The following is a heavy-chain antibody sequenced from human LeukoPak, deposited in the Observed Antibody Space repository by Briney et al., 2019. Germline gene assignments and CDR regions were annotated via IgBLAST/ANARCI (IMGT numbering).Heavy chain of an antibody. CDR1: GFTFSSYS. V-gene: IGHV3-21*04. Sequence: GGSLRLSCAASGFTFSSYSMNWVRQARGKGLEWVSSISSSSSYIYYADSVKGRFTISRDNSKNTLYLQMNSLRAEDKAVYYCAKARLYGDLFDYWGQGTLVTVSS. CDR2: ISSSSSYI. CDR3: AKARLYGDLFDY. D-gene: IGHD4-17*01. J-gene: IGHJ4*02.